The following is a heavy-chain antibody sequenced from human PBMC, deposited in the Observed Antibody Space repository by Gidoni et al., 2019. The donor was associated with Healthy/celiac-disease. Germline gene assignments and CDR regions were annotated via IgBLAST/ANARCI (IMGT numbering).Heavy chain of an antibody. CDR1: GGSISSGDYH. D-gene: IGHD4-17*01. J-gene: IGHJ4*02. V-gene: IGHV4-31*03. CDR2: IYYSVNT. Sequence: QVQLQESGPGLVKPSQTLSLTCTVPGGSISSGDYHWNWIRQHPGKGLEWIGYIYYSVNTYYNPSLKSRVIISADTSKNQFSLKLSSVTAADTAVYYCARATVPSSNFDYWGQGTLVTVSS. CDR3: ARATVPSSNFDY.